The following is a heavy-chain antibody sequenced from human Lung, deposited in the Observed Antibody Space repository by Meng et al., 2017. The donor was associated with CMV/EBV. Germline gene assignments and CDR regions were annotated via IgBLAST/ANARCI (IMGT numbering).Heavy chain of an antibody. V-gene: IGHV1-2*02. CDR1: GYTFTNYY. CDR2: IKPNSGAT. CDR3: ARAPGLSLAAAASDAYFDT. Sequence: ASVKVSCKASGYTFTNYYIHWVRQAPGQGLEWMGWIKPNSGATNYVQKFQGRLTVTRDTSITTAYMELTRLRSDDTAVYYCARAPGLSLAAAASDAYFDTWGQGTLXTVSS. D-gene: IGHD6-13*01. J-gene: IGHJ4*02.